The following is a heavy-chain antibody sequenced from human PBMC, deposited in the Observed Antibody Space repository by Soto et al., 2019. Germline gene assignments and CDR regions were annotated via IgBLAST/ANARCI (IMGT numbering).Heavy chain of an antibody. CDR1: GFTFSSYA. J-gene: IGHJ6*02. Sequence: QVQLVESGGGVVQPGRSLRLSCAASGFTFSSYAMHWVRQAPGKGLEWVAHITYDGSLKYYADSVKGRFTISRDTSKNTLYLQMNSLRAEDTAVYYCARPRGYSYGTPEGLDVWGQGTTVTVSS. CDR2: ITYDGSLK. D-gene: IGHD5-18*01. CDR3: ARPRGYSYGTPEGLDV. V-gene: IGHV3-30-3*01.